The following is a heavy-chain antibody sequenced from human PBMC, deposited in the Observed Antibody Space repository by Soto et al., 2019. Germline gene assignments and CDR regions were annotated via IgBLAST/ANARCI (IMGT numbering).Heavy chain of an antibody. Sequence: SETLSLTCTVYGGSIKSYYWRWIRQPPGKGLEWIGYIYYIGRTNYNPSLKSRVTISVDTSKHQFSLKLSSVTAADTAVYYCARVQLWPPYFDYWGQGTLVTVS. J-gene: IGHJ4*02. D-gene: IGHD5-18*01. CDR2: IYYIGRT. V-gene: IGHV4-59*01. CDR3: ARVQLWPPYFDY. CDR1: GGSIKSYY.